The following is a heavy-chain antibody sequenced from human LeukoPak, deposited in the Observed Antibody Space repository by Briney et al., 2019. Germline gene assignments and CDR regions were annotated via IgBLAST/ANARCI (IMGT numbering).Heavy chain of an antibody. CDR2: ISGYNGNT. V-gene: IGHV1-18*01. CDR3: ARDDNYGSGQPDD. Sequence: ASMKVSCKASGYTFTSYGITWVRQAPGQGLEWMGWISGYNGNTNYAQKFQGRVTMTTDTSTSTVYMELRSLRSDDTAVYYCARDDNYGSGQPDDWGQGTLVTVAS. D-gene: IGHD3-10*01. J-gene: IGHJ4*02. CDR1: GYTFTSYG.